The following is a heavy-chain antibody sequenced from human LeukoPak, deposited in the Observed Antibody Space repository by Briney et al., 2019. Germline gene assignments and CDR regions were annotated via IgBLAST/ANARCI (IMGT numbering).Heavy chain of an antibody. CDR1: GGTFSSYA. CDR3: ARSGTAAGPDASDI. J-gene: IGHJ3*02. Sequence: ASVKVSCKASGGTFSSYAISWVRQAPGQGLEWMGRIIPILGIANYAQKFQGRVTITADKSTSTAYMELSSLRSEDTAVYYCARSGTAAGPDASDIWGQGTMVTVSS. V-gene: IGHV1-69*04. D-gene: IGHD6-13*01. CDR2: IIPILGIA.